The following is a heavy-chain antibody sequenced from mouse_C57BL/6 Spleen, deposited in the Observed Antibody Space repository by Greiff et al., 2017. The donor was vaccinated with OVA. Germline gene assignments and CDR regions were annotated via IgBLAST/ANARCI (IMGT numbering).Heavy chain of an antibody. Sequence: EVKVVESGPELVKPGASVKISCKASGYSFTDYNMNWVKQSNGKSLEWIGVINPNYGTTSYNQKFKGKATLTVDQSSSTAYMQLNSLTSEDSAVYYCARGTAQATLFAYWGQGTLVTVSA. CDR3: ARGTAQATLFAY. V-gene: IGHV1-39*01. J-gene: IGHJ3*01. CDR2: INPNYGTT. D-gene: IGHD3-2*02. CDR1: GYSFTDYN.